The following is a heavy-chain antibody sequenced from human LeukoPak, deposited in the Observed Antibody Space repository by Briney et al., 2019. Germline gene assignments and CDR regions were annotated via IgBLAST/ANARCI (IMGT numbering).Heavy chain of an antibody. J-gene: IGHJ5*02. CDR1: GGSFSGYY. Sequence: SETLSLTCAVYGGSFSGYYWSWIRQPPGKGLECMGDINHSGSTNYNPSLKSRVTISVDTSKNQFSLKLSSVCAPDTAVYYCARSDYDFWSGYSFSWFGPWGQGTLVTVSS. V-gene: IGHV4-34*01. CDR3: ARSDYDFWSGYSFSWFGP. CDR2: INHSGST. D-gene: IGHD3-3*01.